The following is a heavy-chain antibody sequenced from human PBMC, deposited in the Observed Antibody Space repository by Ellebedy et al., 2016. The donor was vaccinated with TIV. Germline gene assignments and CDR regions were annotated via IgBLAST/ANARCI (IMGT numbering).Heavy chain of an antibody. J-gene: IGHJ4*02. CDR1: GFTFNRYG. Sequence: PGGSLRLSCAASGFTFNRYGMHWVRQAPGKGLEWEAVIWHDGSNKYYADSVKGRFTISRDNSKNTVHLQMNSLRAEDTALYYCARDGDLGYFDYWGQGTLVTVSS. CDR2: IWHDGSNK. D-gene: IGHD7-27*01. V-gene: IGHV3-33*01. CDR3: ARDGDLGYFDY.